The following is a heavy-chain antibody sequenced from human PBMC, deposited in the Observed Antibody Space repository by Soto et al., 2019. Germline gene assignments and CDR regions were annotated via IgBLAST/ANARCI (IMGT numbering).Heavy chain of an antibody. D-gene: IGHD6-19*01. CDR3: ARDAIVAVAVSARWFDP. J-gene: IGHJ5*02. Sequence: GXLRLSCAASGLTFSSYSMNWVRQAPGKGLEWVSYISSSSSTIYYADSVKGRFTISRDNAKNSLYLQMNSLRDEDTAVYYCARDAIVAVAVSARWFDPWGQGTLVTASS. CDR1: GLTFSSYS. CDR2: ISSSSSTI. V-gene: IGHV3-48*02.